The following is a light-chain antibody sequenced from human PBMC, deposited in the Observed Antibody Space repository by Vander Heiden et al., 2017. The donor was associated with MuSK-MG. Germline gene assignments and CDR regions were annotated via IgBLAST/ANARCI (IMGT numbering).Light chain of an antibody. CDR3: CSYAGSYTFDV. V-gene: IGLV2-11*01. Sequence: QSALTQPRSVSGSPGQSVTISCTGTSSDVGGYNYVSWYQQHPGKAPKLMIYDVSKRPSGVPDRFSGSKSGNTASLTISGLQAEDEADYDCCSYAGSYTFDVCGTGTNVT. J-gene: IGLJ1*01. CDR1: SSDVGGYNY. CDR2: DVS.